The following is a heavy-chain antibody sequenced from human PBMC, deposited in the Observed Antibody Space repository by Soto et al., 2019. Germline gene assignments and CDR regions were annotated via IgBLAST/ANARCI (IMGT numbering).Heavy chain of an antibody. Sequence: SETLSLTCAVYGGSFSGYYWSWIRQPPGKGLEWIGEINHSGSTNYNPSLKSRVTISVDTSKNQFSLKLSSVTAADTAVYYCARGVYGDFDYCGEGTMVTV. V-gene: IGHV4-34*01. CDR1: GGSFSGYY. D-gene: IGHD1-20*01. CDR3: ARGVYGDFDY. J-gene: IGHJ4*02. CDR2: INHSGST.